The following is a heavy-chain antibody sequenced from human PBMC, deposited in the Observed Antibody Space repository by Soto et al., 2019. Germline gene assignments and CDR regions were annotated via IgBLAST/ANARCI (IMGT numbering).Heavy chain of an antibody. CDR2: ISYDGSNK. J-gene: IGHJ4*02. Sequence: PGGSLRLSCAASGFSFTSYAMHWVRQAPGKGLEWVAFISYDGSNKYYADSVKGRFTFSRDNSNNTLYLLMNSLRADDTAVYYCARENGDYGFDSWGQGALVTVSS. D-gene: IGHD4-17*01. V-gene: IGHV3-30-3*01. CDR1: GFSFTSYA. CDR3: ARENGDYGFDS.